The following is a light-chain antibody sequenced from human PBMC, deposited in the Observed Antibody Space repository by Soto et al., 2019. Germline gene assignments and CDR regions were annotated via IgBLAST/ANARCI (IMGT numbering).Light chain of an antibody. Sequence: ENVLTQSPGTLSLSPGERATLSCRASQSVSRSYLAWYQQKPGQAPRLLIYGASSRATGIPDRFSGSGSGTDFTLTISRLEPEDFAVYYCQQYGSSPQTFGQGTKVDIK. V-gene: IGKV3-20*01. CDR2: GAS. CDR3: QQYGSSPQT. CDR1: QSVSRSY. J-gene: IGKJ1*01.